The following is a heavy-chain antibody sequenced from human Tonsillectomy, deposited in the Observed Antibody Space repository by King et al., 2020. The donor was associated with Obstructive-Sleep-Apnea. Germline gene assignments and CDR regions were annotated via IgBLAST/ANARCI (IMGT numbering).Heavy chain of an antibody. CDR3: AKDIGIQLWLPDY. CDR2: ISGSGGST. CDR1: GFTFSSYA. Sequence: VQLVESGGGLVQPGGSLRLSCAASGFTFSSYAMIWVRQAPGKGREWVSPISGSGGSTYYADSVKGRFTISRDNSKNTLYLQMNSLRAEDTAVYYCAKDIGIQLWLPDYWGQGTLVTVSS. V-gene: IGHV3-23*04. J-gene: IGHJ4*02. D-gene: IGHD5-18*01.